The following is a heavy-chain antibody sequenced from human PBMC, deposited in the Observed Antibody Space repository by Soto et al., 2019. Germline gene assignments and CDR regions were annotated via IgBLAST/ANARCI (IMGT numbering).Heavy chain of an antibody. CDR3: ARRYRGTLDY. Sequence: PSETLSLTCTVSGCSISSYYWSWIRQPPGKGLEWIGYIYYSGSTNYNPSLKSRVTISVDTSKNQFSLKLSSVTAADTAVYYCARRYRGTLDYWGQGTLVTVSS. V-gene: IGHV4-59*08. CDR2: IYYSGST. J-gene: IGHJ4*02. CDR1: GCSISSYY. D-gene: IGHD2-15*01.